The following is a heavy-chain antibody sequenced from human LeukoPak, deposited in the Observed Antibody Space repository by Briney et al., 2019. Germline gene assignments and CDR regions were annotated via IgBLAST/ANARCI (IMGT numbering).Heavy chain of an antibody. D-gene: IGHD1-26*01. CDR1: GGSISSYF. CDR2: IYYSGST. CDR3: ARHDSGTYYSRFEY. V-gene: IGHV4-59*08. J-gene: IGHJ4*02. Sequence: SETLSLTCSVSGGSISSYFWSWIRQPPGKGLEWIGYIYYSGSTYYNPSLERRVTISVDTSKNQFSLKLNSVTAADTAVYYCARHDSGTYYSRFEYWGQGTLVTVSS.